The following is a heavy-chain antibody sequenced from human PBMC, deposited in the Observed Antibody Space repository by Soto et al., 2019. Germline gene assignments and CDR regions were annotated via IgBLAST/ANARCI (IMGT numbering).Heavy chain of an antibody. Sequence: QVQLVQSGAEVKEPGASVKVSCKASGYTFITYGMSWVRQAPGQGLDWMGWISTYNGDTKYADRLQGRVTMTTDTTTRTAYMELRSLRSDDTAVYYCARRPTDYYDKSVDYSLDYWGQGTLVTVSS. J-gene: IGHJ4*02. CDR1: GYTFITYG. V-gene: IGHV1-18*01. D-gene: IGHD3-22*01. CDR3: ARRPTDYYDKSVDYSLDY. CDR2: ISTYNGDT.